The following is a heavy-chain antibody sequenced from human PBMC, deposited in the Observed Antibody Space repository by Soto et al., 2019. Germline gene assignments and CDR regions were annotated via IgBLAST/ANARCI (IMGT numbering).Heavy chain of an antibody. CDR2: NKAGNGNT. V-gene: IGHV1-3*01. D-gene: IGHD6-19*01. CDR1: GYTFTSYA. Sequence: QVQLVQSGAEVKKPGASVKVSCKASGYTFTSYAMHWVRQAPGQRLEWMGWNKAGNGNTKYSQKFQGRVTITRDTSASTAYMELSSVRFEDTAVYYCAREGGVSGSSGWYSEDYWGQGTLVTVSS. J-gene: IGHJ4*02. CDR3: AREGGVSGSSGWYSEDY.